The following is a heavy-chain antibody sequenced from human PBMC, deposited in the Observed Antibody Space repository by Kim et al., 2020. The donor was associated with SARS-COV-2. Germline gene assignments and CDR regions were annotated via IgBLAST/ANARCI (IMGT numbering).Heavy chain of an antibody. D-gene: IGHD6-13*01. Sequence: WGSLRLSCSASGFTFSSYAMHWVRQAPGKGLEYVSAISSNGGSTYYADSVKGRFTISRDNSKNTLYLQMSSLRAEDTAVYYCVKVLAIGSSWSIASDAFDVWGQGTMVTVSS. CDR2: ISSNGGST. J-gene: IGHJ3*01. V-gene: IGHV3-64D*06. CDR3: VKVLAIGSSWSIASDAFDV. CDR1: GFTFSSYA.